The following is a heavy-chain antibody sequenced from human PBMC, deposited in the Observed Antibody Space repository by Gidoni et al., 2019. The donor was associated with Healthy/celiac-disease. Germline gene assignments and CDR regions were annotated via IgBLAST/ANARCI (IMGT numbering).Heavy chain of an antibody. V-gene: IGHV3-21*01. CDR2: ISSSSSYI. Sequence: EVQLVESGGGLVKPGGSLRLSCAASGFTFSSYSMTWVRQAPGKGLEWVSSISSSSSYIYYADSVKGRFTISRDNAKNSLYLQMNSLRAEDTAVYYCARDHRYSSGWYLRHDAFDIWGQGTMVTVSS. CDR3: ARDHRYSSGWYLRHDAFDI. J-gene: IGHJ3*02. D-gene: IGHD6-19*01. CDR1: GFTFSSYS.